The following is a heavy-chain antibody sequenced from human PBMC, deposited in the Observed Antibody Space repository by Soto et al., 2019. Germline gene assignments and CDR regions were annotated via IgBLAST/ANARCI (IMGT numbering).Heavy chain of an antibody. CDR1: GFTFSSYA. V-gene: IGHV3-30-3*01. D-gene: IGHD3-3*01. J-gene: IGHJ6*02. CDR3: ARGASGLRFFQCLSTGGMDV. CDR2: ISYDGSNK. Sequence: LSLSCAASGFTFSSYAMHWVRQAPGKGLEWVAVISYDGSNKYYADSVKGRFTISRDNSKNTLYLQMNSLRAEDTAVYYCARGASGLRFFQCLSTGGMDVWGQGTTVTVSS.